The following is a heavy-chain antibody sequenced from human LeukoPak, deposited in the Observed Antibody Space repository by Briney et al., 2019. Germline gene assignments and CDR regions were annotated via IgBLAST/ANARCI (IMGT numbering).Heavy chain of an antibody. Sequence: SETLSLTCTVSGGSISSYYWGWIRQPPGKGLECIGHIYYSGSTNYNPSLKSRVTISVDTSKNQFSLKLSSVTAADTAVYYCAVDSQRAFDIWGQGTMVTVSS. D-gene: IGHD3-22*01. CDR3: AVDSQRAFDI. CDR2: IYYSGST. J-gene: IGHJ3*02. V-gene: IGHV4-59*01. CDR1: GGSISSYY.